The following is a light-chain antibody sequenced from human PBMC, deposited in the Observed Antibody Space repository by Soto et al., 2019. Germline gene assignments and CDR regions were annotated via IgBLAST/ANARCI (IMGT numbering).Light chain of an antibody. Sequence: QSALTQPASVSVSPGQSITFSCSGTSSDVGGYNYVSWYQQHPGKAPKLMIYDVSNRPSGVSNRFSGSKSGNTASLTISGLQAEDEADYYCSSYTSSSTYVFGTGTKVTVL. CDR3: SSYTSSSTYV. V-gene: IGLV2-14*01. J-gene: IGLJ1*01. CDR2: DVS. CDR1: SSDVGGYNY.